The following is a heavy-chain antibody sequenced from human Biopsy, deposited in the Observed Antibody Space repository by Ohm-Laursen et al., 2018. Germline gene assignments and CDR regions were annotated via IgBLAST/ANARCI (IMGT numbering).Heavy chain of an antibody. D-gene: IGHD3-3*01. CDR1: GGSITSRTHY. V-gene: IGHV4-39*01. J-gene: IGHJ5*02. CDR3: ARHDLSDFWRGYPNFFDR. Sequence: SQTLSLTCTLSGGSITSRTHYRGWVRQTPGKGLEWIGTVYYRGTTYDNPSLKNRVIITVNTSKNQFFLSLKTVTAADTAFYYCARHDLSDFWRGYPNFFDRWGQGTLVTVSS. CDR2: VYYRGTT.